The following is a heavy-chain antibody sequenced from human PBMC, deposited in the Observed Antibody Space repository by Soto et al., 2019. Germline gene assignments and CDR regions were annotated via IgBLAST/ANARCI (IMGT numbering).Heavy chain of an antibody. CDR3: ACSWGRSLRNWFDP. D-gene: IGHD6-13*01. CDR1: TGTFSNYA. V-gene: IGHV1-69*01. J-gene: IGHJ5*02. Sequence: QVQLVQSGAEVKKPGSSVKVSCKASTGTFSNYALSWVRQAPGQGLEWMGGIIPILATATYAQKLQGRVSITADESTSTAYMELSSLRSEDTAVYYCACSWGRSLRNWFDPWGQGTLVTVSS. CDR2: IIPILATA.